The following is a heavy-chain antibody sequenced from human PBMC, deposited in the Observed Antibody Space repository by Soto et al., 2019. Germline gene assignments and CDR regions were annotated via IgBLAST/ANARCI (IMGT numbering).Heavy chain of an antibody. CDR2: ISAYNGNT. J-gene: IGHJ5*02. CDR1: GYTFSSYY. CDR3: ARWVTWENNWFDP. Sequence: ASVKVSCKASGYTFSSYYMNWVRQAPGQGLEWLGWISAYNGNTNYAQKLQGRVTMTTDTSTSTAYMELRSLRSDDTAVYYCARWVTWENNWFDPWGQGTLVTVSS. D-gene: IGHD1-26*01. V-gene: IGHV1-18*04.